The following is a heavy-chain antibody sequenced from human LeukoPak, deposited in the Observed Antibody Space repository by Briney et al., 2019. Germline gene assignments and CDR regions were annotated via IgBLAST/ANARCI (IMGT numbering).Heavy chain of an antibody. J-gene: IGHJ3*02. D-gene: IGHD7-27*01. CDR2: ISSSSSYI. CDR3: ARNWGGRVDAFDI. V-gene: IGHV3-21*01. CDR1: GFTFSSYS. Sequence: GGSLRLSCAASGFTFSSYSMNWVRQAPGKGLKWVSSISSSSSYIYYADSVKGRFTISRDNAKNSLYLQMNSLRAEDTAVYYCARNWGGRVDAFDIWGQGTMVTVSS.